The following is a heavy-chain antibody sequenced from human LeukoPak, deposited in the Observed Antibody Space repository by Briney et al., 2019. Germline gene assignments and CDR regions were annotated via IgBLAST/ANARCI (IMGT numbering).Heavy chain of an antibody. J-gene: IGHJ4*02. CDR1: GFTFSSYA. CDR3: AKDGSYYYDGSGYYSFDY. V-gene: IGHV3-23*01. Sequence: GGSLRLSCAASGFTFSSYAMSWVRQAPGKGLEWVSAISGSGGSTYYADSVKGRFTISRDNSKNTLYLQMNSLRAEDTAVYYCAKDGSYYYDGSGYYSFDYWGQGTLVTVSS. CDR2: ISGSGGST. D-gene: IGHD3-22*01.